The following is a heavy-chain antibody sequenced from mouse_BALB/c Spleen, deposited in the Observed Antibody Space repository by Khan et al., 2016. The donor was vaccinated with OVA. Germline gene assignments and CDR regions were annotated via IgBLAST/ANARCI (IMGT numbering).Heavy chain of an antibody. CDR2: FHPSNGDT. V-gene: IGHV1S81*02. J-gene: IGHJ3*01. CDR1: GFTFTSYY. CDR3: TRSCYGSFAY. D-gene: IGHD2-10*01. Sequence: QVQLQQSGAELVKPGASVKLSCKASGFTFTSYYMYWVKQRPGQGLEWIGEFHPSNGDTTFNEKFKSKATLTVDRSSSTAYMQLSSLTSEDSAVYYCTRSCYGSFAYWGQGTLVTVSA.